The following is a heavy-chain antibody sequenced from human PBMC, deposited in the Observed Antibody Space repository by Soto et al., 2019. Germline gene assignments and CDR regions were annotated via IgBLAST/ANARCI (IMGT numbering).Heavy chain of an antibody. Sequence: EVQLVESGGGLVKPGGSLRLSCAASGFTFSNAWMSWVRQAPGKGLEWVGRIKSKTDGGTTDYAASVNGRFTISSDDSKNTLYLQMNSLKTEDTAVYYCTTAGLRFLEWLLYWGQGTLVTVSS. CDR2: IKSKTDGGTT. CDR3: TTAGLRFLEWLLY. D-gene: IGHD3-3*01. V-gene: IGHV3-15*01. CDR1: GFTFSNAW. J-gene: IGHJ4*02.